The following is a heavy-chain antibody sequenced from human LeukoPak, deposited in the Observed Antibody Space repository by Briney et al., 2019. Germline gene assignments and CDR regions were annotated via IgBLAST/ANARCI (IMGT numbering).Heavy chain of an antibody. V-gene: IGHV1-2*02. Sequence: ASVKVSCKASGYTFTDYYMHWVRQAPGQGLEWMGWINPNSGGTNYAQKFQGRVTMTRDTSISTAYMELSRLRSDDTAVYYCAREEGIAAASDAFDIWGQGTMVTVSS. J-gene: IGHJ3*02. D-gene: IGHD6-13*01. CDR3: AREEGIAAASDAFDI. CDR1: GYTFTDYY. CDR2: INPNSGGT.